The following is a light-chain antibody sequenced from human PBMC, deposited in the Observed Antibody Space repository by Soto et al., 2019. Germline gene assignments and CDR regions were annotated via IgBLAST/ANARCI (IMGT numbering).Light chain of an antibody. V-gene: IGLV2-8*01. CDR1: SSDVGAYNY. CDR2: EVS. CDR3: SSYAGSNNLV. J-gene: IGLJ2*01. Sequence: QSALTQPPSASGSPGQSVTISCTGTSSDVGAYNYVSWYQQPPGKAPKLMIYEVSKRPSGVPGRFSGSKSGNTASLTVSGLQAEDEADYYCSSYAGSNNLVFGGGTKVTVL.